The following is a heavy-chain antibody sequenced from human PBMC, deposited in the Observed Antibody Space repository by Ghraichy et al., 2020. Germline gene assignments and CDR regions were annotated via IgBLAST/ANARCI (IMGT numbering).Heavy chain of an antibody. Sequence: SGPTLVKPTQTLTLTCTFSGFSLSTNRVGVGWIRQPPGKALEWLALIQWDDNERYSPSLKSRLTISKDTSKNQVVLTMTNVDPVDTATYYCARDYDWNYPNWGQGTLVTVSS. CDR1: GFSLSTNRVG. CDR2: IQWDDNE. J-gene: IGHJ4*02. CDR3: ARDYDWNYPN. D-gene: IGHD1-7*01. V-gene: IGHV2-5*02.